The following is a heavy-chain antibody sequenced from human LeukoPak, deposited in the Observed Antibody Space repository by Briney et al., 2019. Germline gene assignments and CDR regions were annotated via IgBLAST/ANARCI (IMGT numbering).Heavy chain of an antibody. CDR2: IYSGGST. J-gene: IGHJ6*02. Sequence: GGSLRLSCAASGFTVSSNYMSWVRQAPGKGLEWVSVIYSGGSTYYADSVKGRFTIYRDNSKNTLYLQMKSLRAEDTAVYYCARGPPSSYYYYYGMDVWGQGTTVIVSS. V-gene: IGHV3-53*01. CDR3: ARGPPSSYYYYYGMDV. CDR1: GFTVSSNY.